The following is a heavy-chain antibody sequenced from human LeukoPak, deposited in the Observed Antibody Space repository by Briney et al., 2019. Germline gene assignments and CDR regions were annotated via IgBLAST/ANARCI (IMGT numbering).Heavy chain of an antibody. CDR2: ISSSGSTM. CDR3: ASSIVVVPAATIDEI. D-gene: IGHD2-2*01. V-gene: IGHV3-48*03. J-gene: IGHJ4*02. CDR1: GFTFSSYE. Sequence: GGSLRLSCAASGFTFSSYEMNWVRQAPGKGLEWVSYISSSGSTMYYADSVKGRFTISRDNAKNSLYLQMNSLRAEDTAVYYCASSIVVVPAATIDEIWGQGTLVTVSS.